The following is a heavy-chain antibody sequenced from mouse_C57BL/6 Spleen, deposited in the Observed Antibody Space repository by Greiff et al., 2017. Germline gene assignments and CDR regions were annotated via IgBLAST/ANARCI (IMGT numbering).Heavy chain of an antibody. Sequence: QVQLQQSGAELTKPGASVKLSCKASGYTFTSYWMHWVKQRPGQGLEWIGYINPSSGYTKYNQKFKDKATLTADKSSSTAYMQLSSLTYEDSAVYYCARGGDGLYGYFDVWGTGTTVTVSS. CDR3: ARGGDGLYGYFDV. CDR1: GYTFTSYW. V-gene: IGHV1-7*01. D-gene: IGHD2-3*01. J-gene: IGHJ1*03. CDR2: INPSSGYT.